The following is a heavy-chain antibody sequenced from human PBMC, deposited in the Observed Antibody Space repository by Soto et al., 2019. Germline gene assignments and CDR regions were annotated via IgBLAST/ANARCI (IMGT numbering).Heavy chain of an antibody. CDR1: GFTVSNNY. CDR3: ATQPGGGGY. V-gene: IGHV3-53*01. CDR2: IYSGGYT. J-gene: IGHJ4*02. D-gene: IGHD2-2*01. Sequence: EVQLVESGGGLIQPGGSLRLSCAVSGFTVSNNYMSWVRQAPGKGLEGVSVIYSGGYTAYGDSVKGRFTISRDNSKNTLFLKRKTRGAAAPALYYCATQPGGGGYWGQGTLVTVSS.